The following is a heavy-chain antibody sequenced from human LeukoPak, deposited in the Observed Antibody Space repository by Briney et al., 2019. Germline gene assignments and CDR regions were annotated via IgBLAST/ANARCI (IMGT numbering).Heavy chain of an antibody. J-gene: IGHJ4*02. V-gene: IGHV3-23*01. Sequence: GGSLRLSCAASGFSFSSYAMSWVRQAPGKGLGWVSAVSGSGGSRNYADSVEGRFTISRENSKSTLYLQMNSLRAEDTAVYYCARRSTRGGSGWYEFDSWGQGTLVTVSS. D-gene: IGHD6-19*01. CDR2: VSGSGGSR. CDR1: GFSFSSYA. CDR3: ARRSTRGGSGWYEFDS.